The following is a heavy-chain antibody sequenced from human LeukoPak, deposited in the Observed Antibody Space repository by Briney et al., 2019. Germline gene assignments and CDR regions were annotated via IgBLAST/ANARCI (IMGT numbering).Heavy chain of an antibody. V-gene: IGHV1-8*03. Sequence: ASVKVSCKASGYTFTSYDINWVRQATGQGLEWMGWMNPNSGNTGYAQKFQGRVTITRNTSISTAYMELSSLRSEDTAVYYCARASYYGSGSYYPEYYYYYYYMDVWGKGTTVTISS. CDR3: ARASYYGSGSYYPEYYYYYYYMDV. CDR2: MNPNSGNT. D-gene: IGHD3-10*01. CDR1: GYTFTSYD. J-gene: IGHJ6*03.